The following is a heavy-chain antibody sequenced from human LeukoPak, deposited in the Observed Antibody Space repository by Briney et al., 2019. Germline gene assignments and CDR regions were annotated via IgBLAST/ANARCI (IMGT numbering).Heavy chain of an antibody. Sequence: SETLSLTCTVSGGSISSGGYYWSWIRQPPGKGLEWIGYIYHSGSTYYNPSLKSRVTISVDRSKNQFSLKLSSVTAADTVVYYCARARAEYQLLLTINWFDPWGQGTLVTVSS. V-gene: IGHV4-30-2*01. CDR3: ARARAEYQLLLTINWFDP. CDR2: IYHSGST. J-gene: IGHJ5*02. D-gene: IGHD2-2*01. CDR1: GGSISSGGYY.